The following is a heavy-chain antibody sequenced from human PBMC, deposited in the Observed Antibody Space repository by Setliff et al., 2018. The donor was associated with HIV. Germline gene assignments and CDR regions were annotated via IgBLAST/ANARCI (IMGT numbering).Heavy chain of an antibody. Sequence: PSETLSLTCTVSGGSISSGSYYWSWIRQPAGKGLEWIGRIHTSGNTNYNPSLKSRVTISVDTSKNQLSLKLSSVTAADTAMYYCARIGFAAAGKPSNFDYWGQGTLVTVSS. CDR2: IHTSGNT. CDR3: ARIGFAAAGKPSNFDY. J-gene: IGHJ4*02. V-gene: IGHV4-61*02. CDR1: GGSISSGSYY. D-gene: IGHD6-13*01.